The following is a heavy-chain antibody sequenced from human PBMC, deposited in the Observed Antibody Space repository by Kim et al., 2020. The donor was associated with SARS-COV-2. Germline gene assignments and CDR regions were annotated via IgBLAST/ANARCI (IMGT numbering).Heavy chain of an antibody. D-gene: IGHD4-4*01. J-gene: IGHJ4*02. V-gene: IGHV1-3*01. Sequence: KKQYSTTFQGRVTITRDTSANTAYMDLRSLTSEDTAVYYCARDMNPTVYDYWGQGTLVTVSS. CDR2: KK. CDR3: ARDMNPTVYDY.